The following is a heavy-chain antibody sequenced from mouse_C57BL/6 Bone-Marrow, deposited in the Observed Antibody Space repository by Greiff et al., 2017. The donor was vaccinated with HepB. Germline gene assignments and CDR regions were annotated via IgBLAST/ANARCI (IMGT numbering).Heavy chain of an antibody. CDR3: APGSWGYSMDY. Sequence: EVQLQQSGPELVKPGASVKMSCKASGYTFTDYNMHWVQQSHGKSLEWIGYINPNNGGTSYNQKFKGKATFTVNKSSSTAYMELRSLTSDDSALYYCAPGSWGYSMDYWGQGTSVTVSS. CDR2: INPNNGGT. CDR1: GYTFTDYN. D-gene: IGHD1-1*01. J-gene: IGHJ4*01. V-gene: IGHV1-22*01.